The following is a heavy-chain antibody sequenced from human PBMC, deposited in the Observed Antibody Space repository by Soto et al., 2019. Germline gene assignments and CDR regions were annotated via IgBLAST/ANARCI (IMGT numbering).Heavy chain of an antibody. CDR1: GYSFTSYW. V-gene: IGHV5-51*01. CDR2: IYPGDSDT. J-gene: IGHJ6*02. CDR3: ARLDTAMVYYYYYGTDV. Sequence: GESLKISCKGSGYSFTSYWIGWVRQMPGKGLEWMGIIYPGDSDTRYSPSFQGQVTISADKSISTAYLQWSSLKASDTAMYYCARLDTAMVYYYYYGTDVWGQGTTVTVSS. D-gene: IGHD5-18*01.